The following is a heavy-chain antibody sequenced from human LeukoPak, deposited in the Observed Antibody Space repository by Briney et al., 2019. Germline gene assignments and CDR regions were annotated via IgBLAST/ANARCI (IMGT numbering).Heavy chain of an antibody. CDR1: GFTFSGCS. CDR3: ARGGSSGSMIY. D-gene: IGHD3-22*01. CDR2: ISSSSSTI. J-gene: IGHJ4*02. V-gene: IGHV3-48*01. Sequence: GGSLRLSCAASGFTFSGCSMNWVRQAPGKGLEWVSYISSSSSTIYYADSVKGRFTISRDNAKNSLYLQMNSLRVEDTAVYYCARGGSSGSMIYWGQGTLVTVSS.